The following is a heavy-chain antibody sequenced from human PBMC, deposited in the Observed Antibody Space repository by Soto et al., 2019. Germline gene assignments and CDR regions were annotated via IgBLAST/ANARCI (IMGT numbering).Heavy chain of an antibody. Sequence: PGGSLRLSCTSSGFTFSNYGFHWVRQTPGKGLEWVAVIWYDGSHKYYGDSVKGRFAISRDDSRNTLYLQMNSLRVEDTGVYYCARDHSGYYFDYWGQGTLVTVSS. V-gene: IGHV3-33*01. D-gene: IGHD5-12*01. CDR3: ARDHSGYYFDY. CDR1: GFTFSNYG. J-gene: IGHJ4*02. CDR2: IWYDGSHK.